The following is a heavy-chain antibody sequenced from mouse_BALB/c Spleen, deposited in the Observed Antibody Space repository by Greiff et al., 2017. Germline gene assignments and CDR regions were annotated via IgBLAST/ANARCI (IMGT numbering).Heavy chain of an antibody. CDR1: GYAFSSSW. CDR2: IYPGDGDT. J-gene: IGHJ2*01. Sequence: QVQLKQSGPELVKPGASVKISCKASGYAFSSSWMNWVKQRPGQGLEWIGRIYPGDGDTNYNGKFKGKATLTADKSSSTAYMQLSSLTSVDSAVYFCAREEVPFDYWGQGTTLTVSS. CDR3: AREEVPFDY. V-gene: IGHV1-82*01.